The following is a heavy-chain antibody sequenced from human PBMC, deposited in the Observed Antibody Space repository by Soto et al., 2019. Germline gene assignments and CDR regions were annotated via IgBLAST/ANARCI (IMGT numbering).Heavy chain of an antibody. V-gene: IGHV3-23*01. CDR3: ARKGGSFYGPFDY. Sequence: RLSCAASGFIFSDYAMSWVRQAPGKGLEWVSTIRGTDGTTYYSDSVKGRFTISRDNSKNTLYLQMNSLRAEDAAIYYCARKGGSFYGPFDYWGQGTLVTVSS. CDR1: GFIFSDYA. CDR2: IRGTDGTT. D-gene: IGHD1-26*01. J-gene: IGHJ4*02.